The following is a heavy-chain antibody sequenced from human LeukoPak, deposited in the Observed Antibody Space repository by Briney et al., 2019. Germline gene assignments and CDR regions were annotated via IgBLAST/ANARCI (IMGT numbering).Heavy chain of an antibody. D-gene: IGHD3-22*01. Sequence: SETLSLTCTVSGGSISSTSYYWGWIRQPPGKGLEWIGNIYYSGSTYYSPSLKSRVTISVDTSKNQFSLKLSSVTAADTAVYYCARTLGDRSGYLPFDYWGQGTLVTVSS. CDR1: GGSISSTSYY. CDR2: IYYSGST. CDR3: ARTLGDRSGYLPFDY. V-gene: IGHV4-39*07. J-gene: IGHJ4*02.